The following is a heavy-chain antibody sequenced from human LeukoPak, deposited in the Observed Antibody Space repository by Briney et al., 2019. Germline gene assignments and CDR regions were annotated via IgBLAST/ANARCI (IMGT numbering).Heavy chain of an antibody. D-gene: IGHD3-3*01. J-gene: IGHJ4*02. CDR3: ATGRFAYGNEF. Sequence: PSETLSLTCAVSGGSISHYYWSWIRQPPGKGLEWIGYFYDSGTSRDNPSLKSRLTISTDTSKKQLSLKLSSVTAADTAVYYCATGRFAYGNEFWGPGILVTVSS. V-gene: IGHV4-59*08. CDR2: FYDSGTS. CDR1: GGSISHYY.